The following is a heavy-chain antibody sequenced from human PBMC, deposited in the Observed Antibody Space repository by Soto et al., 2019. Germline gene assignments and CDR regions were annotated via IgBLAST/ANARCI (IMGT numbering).Heavy chain of an antibody. D-gene: IGHD3-22*01. CDR3: ARAGDYDNYFDY. J-gene: IGHJ4*02. CDR1: GGSISSGGYY. Sequence: QVQLQESGPGLVKPTQTLSLTCTVSGGSISSGGYYWSGIRQHTGKGLEWIGYIFHSGSTYYNPSLRSRVTTSVDTSKNQFSLKLSSVTAADTAVYYCARAGDYDNYFDYWGQGTLVTVSS. V-gene: IGHV4-31*03. CDR2: IFHSGST.